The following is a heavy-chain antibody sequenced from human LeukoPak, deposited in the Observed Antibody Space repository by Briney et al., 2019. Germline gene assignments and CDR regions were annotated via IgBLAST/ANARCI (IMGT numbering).Heavy chain of an antibody. CDR1: GYTSTSYA. V-gene: IGHV1-3*01. CDR2: INAGNGNT. D-gene: IGHD5-24*01. CDR3: ARDSRWLQSLDY. Sequence: ASVKVSCKASGYTSTSYAMHWVRQAPGQRLEWMGWINAGNGNTKYSQKFQGRVTITRDTSASTAYMELSSLRSEDTAVYYCARDSRWLQSLDYWGQGTLVTVSS. J-gene: IGHJ4*02.